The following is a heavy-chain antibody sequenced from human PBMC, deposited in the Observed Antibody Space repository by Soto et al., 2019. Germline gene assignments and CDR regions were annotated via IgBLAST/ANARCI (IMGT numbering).Heavy chain of an antibody. CDR2: IKQDGSEK. J-gene: IGHJ4*02. D-gene: IGHD6-19*01. Sequence: GGSLRLSCAASGFTFSSYWMSWVRQAPGKGLEWVANIKQDGSEKYYVDSVKGRFTISRDNAKNSLYLQMNSLRAEDTAVYYCARIVGEQWLAKDYDLDYCGQRTWVTVAS. CDR3: ARIVGEQWLAKDYDLDY. CDR1: GFTFSSYW. V-gene: IGHV3-7*05.